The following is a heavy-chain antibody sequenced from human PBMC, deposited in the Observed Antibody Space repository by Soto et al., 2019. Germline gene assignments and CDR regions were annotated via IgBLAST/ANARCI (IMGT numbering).Heavy chain of an antibody. J-gene: IGHJ4*02. Sequence: QVQLQESGPGLVKPSETLSLTCTVSGGSISSYYWSWIRQPPGKGLEWIGYIYYSGSTNYNPSLKSRVTISVDTSKNQFSLKLSSGTAADTAVYYCARARAYSSSWYVTDYWGQGTLVTVSS. V-gene: IGHV4-59*01. CDR3: ARARAYSSSWYVTDY. CDR1: GGSISSYY. CDR2: IYYSGST. D-gene: IGHD6-13*01.